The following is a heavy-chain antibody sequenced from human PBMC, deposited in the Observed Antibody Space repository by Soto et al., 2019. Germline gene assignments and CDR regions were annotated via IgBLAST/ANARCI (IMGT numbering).Heavy chain of an antibody. CDR3: ASGDWWLFDY. CDR2: INAGNGNT. Sequence: QVQLVQSGAEEKKPGASVKVSCKASGYTFTSYAIHWVRQAPGQRLEWMGWINAGNGNTKNSQKFQGRVTITRDTAASTAYMELSSLRSEDTAVYYCASGDWWLFDYWGQGTLVTVSS. V-gene: IGHV1-3*05. J-gene: IGHJ4*02. CDR1: GYTFTSYA. D-gene: IGHD2-8*02.